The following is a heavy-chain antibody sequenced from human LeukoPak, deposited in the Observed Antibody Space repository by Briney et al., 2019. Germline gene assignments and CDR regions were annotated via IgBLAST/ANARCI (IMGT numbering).Heavy chain of an antibody. V-gene: IGHV3-30*18. CDR1: GFTFSGYG. CDR3: AKNAHLDY. CDR2: ISSDGSNK. Sequence: PGRSLRVSCAASGFTFSGYGMHWVRQAPGKGLEWVAVISSDGSNKYYADSVKGRFTISRDNSKNTLSLQMNSLRAEDTAVYYCAKNAHLDYWGQGTLVTVSS. J-gene: IGHJ4*02.